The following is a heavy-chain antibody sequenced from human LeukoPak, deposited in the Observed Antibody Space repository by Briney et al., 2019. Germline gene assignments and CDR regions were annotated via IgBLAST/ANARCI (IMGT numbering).Heavy chain of an antibody. CDR2: INPNSGGT. Sequence: ASVKVSCKASGYTFTGYYMHWVRQAPGQGLEWMGWINPNSGGTNYAQKFQGRVTMTRDTSISTAYIELSRLRSDDTAVYYCARALRPSRGYYYMDVWGKGTTVTVSS. D-gene: IGHD3-16*01. V-gene: IGHV1-2*02. CDR3: ARALRPSRGYYYMDV. CDR1: GYTFTGYY. J-gene: IGHJ6*03.